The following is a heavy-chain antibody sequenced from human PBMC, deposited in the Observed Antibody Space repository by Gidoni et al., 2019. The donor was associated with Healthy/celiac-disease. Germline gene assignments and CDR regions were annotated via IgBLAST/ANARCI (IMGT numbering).Heavy chain of an antibody. CDR2: IYTSGST. CDR1: GGSISSGSYY. V-gene: IGHV4-61*02. Sequence: QESGPGLVKPSQTLSLTCTVSGGSISSGSYYWSWIRQPAGKGLEWIGRIYTSGSTNYNPSLKSRVTISVDTSKNQFSLKLSSVTAADTAVYYCAREYLTLWFGEFHPYFDYWGQGTLVTVSS. CDR3: AREYLTLWFGEFHPYFDY. D-gene: IGHD3-10*01. J-gene: IGHJ4*02.